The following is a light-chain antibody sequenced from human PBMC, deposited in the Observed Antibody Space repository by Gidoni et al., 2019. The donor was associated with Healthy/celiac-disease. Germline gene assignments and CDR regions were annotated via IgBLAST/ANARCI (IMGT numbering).Light chain of an antibody. CDR3: QVWDSSSDHLWV. Sequence: SSCLTHPPVASLPAGKSARITCGGNNIGSKSVHWYQQEPGQAPVLVIDKDSDRPSEIPERFSGSNSGNPATLTSSRVEAGDEADYYCQVWDSSSDHLWVFGGGTKLTVL. J-gene: IGLJ3*02. V-gene: IGLV3-21*04. CDR2: KDS. CDR1: NIGSKS.